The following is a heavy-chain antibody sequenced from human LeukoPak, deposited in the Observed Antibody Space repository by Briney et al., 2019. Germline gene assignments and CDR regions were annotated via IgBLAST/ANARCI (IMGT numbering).Heavy chain of an antibody. Sequence: GGSLRLSCAASGFTFSSYSMNWVRQAPGKGLEWVSSISSSSSYIYYADSVKGRFTISRDNAKNSLYLQMNSLRAEDTAVYYCARVRDYYDSSGYRYYVDYWGQGTLVTVSS. J-gene: IGHJ4*02. D-gene: IGHD3-22*01. CDR3: ARVRDYYDSSGYRYYVDY. CDR1: GFTFSSYS. V-gene: IGHV3-21*01. CDR2: ISSSSSYI.